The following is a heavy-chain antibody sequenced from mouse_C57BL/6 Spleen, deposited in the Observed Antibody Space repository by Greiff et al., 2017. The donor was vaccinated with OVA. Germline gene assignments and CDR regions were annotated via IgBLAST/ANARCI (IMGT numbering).Heavy chain of an antibody. Sequence: VQLQQSGPELVKPGASVKISCQASGYTFTDYYINWVKQRPGQGLEWIGWIFPGSGSTSYNEKFKGKATITVDKSSSTAYMLLSSLTSEDSAVYCCARRRGLSAWFAYWGQGTLVTVSA. V-gene: IGHV1-75*01. CDR1: GYTFTDYY. CDR2: IFPGSGST. J-gene: IGHJ3*01. D-gene: IGHD6-5*01. CDR3: ARRRGLSAWFAY.